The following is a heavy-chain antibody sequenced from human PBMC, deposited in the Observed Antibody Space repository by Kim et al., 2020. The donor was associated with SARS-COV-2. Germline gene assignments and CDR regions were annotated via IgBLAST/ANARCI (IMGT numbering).Heavy chain of an antibody. CDR3: AKVGYCSGGSCSGYYGMDV. V-gene: IGHV3-23*01. J-gene: IGHJ6*01. CDR1: GFTFSSYA. D-gene: IGHD2-15*01. CDR2: ISGSGGST. Sequence: GGSLRLSCAASGFTFSSYAMSWVRQAPGKGLEWVSAISGSGGSTYYADSVKGRFTISRDNSKNTLYLQMYSLRAEDTAVYYCAKVGYCSGGSCSGYYGMDVWGEGTTVTVSS.